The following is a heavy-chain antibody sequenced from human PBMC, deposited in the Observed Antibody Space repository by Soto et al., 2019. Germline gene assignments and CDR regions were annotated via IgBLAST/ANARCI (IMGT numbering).Heavy chain of an antibody. CDR3: ARDGLPGEGIALDY. CDR2: INTANGGT. V-gene: IGHV1-3*04. Sequence: QVQLVQSGAEMKKPGASVKVSCKASGYTFTTYSLHWVRQAPGQRLEWMGWINTANGGTNNSHNFQGRVTLTSDTSASTAYLEQGSLRSEDTALYYCARDGLPGEGIALDYWGQGTLVTVSS. J-gene: IGHJ4*02. CDR1: GYTFTTYS. D-gene: IGHD2-21*01.